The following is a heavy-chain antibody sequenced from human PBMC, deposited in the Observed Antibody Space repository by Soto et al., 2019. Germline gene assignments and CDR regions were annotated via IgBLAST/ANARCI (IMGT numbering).Heavy chain of an antibody. CDR1: GFTFSGDA. J-gene: IGHJ6*02. Sequence: EVQLVESGGGLVKPGGSLRLSCAASGFTFSGDAMNWVRQSPGKGLEWVSSISTTSTYIYYADSVKGRFTISRDNANNSLHLPMNDLRAEDTAVYYCARDYVMDVWGQGTTVTVSS. CDR3: ARDYVMDV. D-gene: IGHD3-10*02. CDR2: ISTTSTYI. V-gene: IGHV3-21*01.